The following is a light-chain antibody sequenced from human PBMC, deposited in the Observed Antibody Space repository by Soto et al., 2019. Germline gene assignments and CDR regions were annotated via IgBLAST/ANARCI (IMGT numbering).Light chain of an antibody. CDR3: CSFACSFYA. CDR1: SRVVDAYDF. V-gene: IGLV2-11*01. Sequence: QSVLTQPRSVSGSPGQSVAISCPVTSRVVDAYDFVSWYQHHPVKAPKLIISEVSKRPSGVSHRFAGSKSGYTATLTISGLQAEDEADYFCCSFACSFYACGTGTKLTV. J-gene: IGLJ1*01. CDR2: EVS.